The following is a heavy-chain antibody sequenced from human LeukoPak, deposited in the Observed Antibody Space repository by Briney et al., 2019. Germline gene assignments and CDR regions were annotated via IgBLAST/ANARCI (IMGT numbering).Heavy chain of an antibody. Sequence: GGSLRLSCAASGFTFSSYSMNWVRQAPGKGLEWVTSISSSSSYIYYADSVKGRFTISRDNAKNSLYLQMNSLRAEDTAVYYCARVRGGSGWSFDYWGQGTLVTVSS. J-gene: IGHJ4*02. V-gene: IGHV3-21*01. CDR2: ISSSSSYI. D-gene: IGHD6-19*01. CDR3: ARVRGGSGWSFDY. CDR1: GFTFSSYS.